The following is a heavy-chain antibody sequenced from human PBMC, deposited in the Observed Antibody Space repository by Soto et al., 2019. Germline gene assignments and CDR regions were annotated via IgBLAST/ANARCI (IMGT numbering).Heavy chain of an antibody. CDR2: TYYRSKWYN. CDR1: GDSVSSNSAA. J-gene: IGHJ3*02. D-gene: IGHD6-19*01. V-gene: IGHV6-1*01. CDR3: ARETFSSGWYLDGERAFDI. Sequence: SQTLSLTCAISGDSVSSNSAAWNWIRQSPSRGLEWLGRTYYRSKWYNDYAVSVKSRITINPDTSKNQFSLQLNSVTPEDTAVYYCARETFSSGWYLDGERAFDIWGQGTMVTVSS.